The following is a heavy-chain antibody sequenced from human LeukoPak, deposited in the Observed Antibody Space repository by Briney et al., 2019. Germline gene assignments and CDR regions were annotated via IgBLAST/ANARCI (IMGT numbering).Heavy chain of an antibody. V-gene: IGHV3-30*03. CDR2: ISYDGSYK. Sequence: GGSLRLSCAASGFTFSSFGMHWVRQAPGKGLEWVAVISYDGSYKNYVDSVKGRFTISRDISKNTLYLQMNSLRAEDTAVYYCARAPGVCPDYWGQGTLVTVSS. CDR1: GFTFSSFG. CDR3: ARAPGVCPDY. D-gene: IGHD3-10*01. J-gene: IGHJ4*02.